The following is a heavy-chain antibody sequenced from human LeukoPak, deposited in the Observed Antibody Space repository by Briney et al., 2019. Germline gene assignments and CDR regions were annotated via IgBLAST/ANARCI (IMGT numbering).Heavy chain of an antibody. V-gene: IGHV1-18*01. CDR2: ISAYNGNT. Sequence: ASVKVSCKASGGTFSSYAISWVRQAPGQGLEWMGWISAYNGNTNYAQKLQGRVTMTTDTSTSTAYMELRSLRSDDTAVYYCARGGVTIFGVVPYYYMDVWGKGTTVTVSS. CDR1: GGTFSSYA. J-gene: IGHJ6*03. D-gene: IGHD3-3*01. CDR3: ARGGVTIFGVVPYYYMDV.